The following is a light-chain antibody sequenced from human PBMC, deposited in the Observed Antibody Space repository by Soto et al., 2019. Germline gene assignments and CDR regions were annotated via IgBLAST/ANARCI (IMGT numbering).Light chain of an antibody. CDR2: DAS. CDR3: QQYDRDSWT. CDR1: QSISSW. V-gene: IGKV1-5*01. Sequence: DIQMTQSPSTLSASVGARVTITCRASQSISSWLAWYQQKPGKAPKLLIYDASSLESGVPSRFSGSGSGTEFTLNISSLQTDDFATYYCQQYDRDSWTFGQGTKVDIK. J-gene: IGKJ1*01.